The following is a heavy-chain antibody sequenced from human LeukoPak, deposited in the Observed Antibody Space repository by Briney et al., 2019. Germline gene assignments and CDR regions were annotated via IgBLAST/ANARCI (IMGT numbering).Heavy chain of an antibody. J-gene: IGHJ4*02. CDR2: ISGSGGST. V-gene: IGHV3-23*01. D-gene: IGHD3-22*01. CDR1: GFTFSNAW. Sequence: GGSLRLSCAASGFTFSNAWMSWVRQAPGKGLEWVSAISGSGGSTYYADSVKGRFTISRDNSKNTLYLQMNSLRAEDTAVYYCAKDPISGSGGYGGYFDYWGQGTLVTVSS. CDR3: AKDPISGSGGYGGYFDY.